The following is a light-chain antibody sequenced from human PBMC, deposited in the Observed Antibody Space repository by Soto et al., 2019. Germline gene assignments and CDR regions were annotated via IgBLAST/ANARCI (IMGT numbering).Light chain of an antibody. J-gene: IGKJ5*01. V-gene: IGKV3D-20*01. CDR1: QIVTSNS. Sequence: IVFKPPPATLSLSTGESATLSCQSSQIVTSNSLAWYRPKPGLAPRRLVYDAPNRATGIPDRFSGSGSGTDFTLTISRLQPEEFTVYYCQQYGRLILFGQGTLREI. CDR3: QQYGRLIL. CDR2: DAP.